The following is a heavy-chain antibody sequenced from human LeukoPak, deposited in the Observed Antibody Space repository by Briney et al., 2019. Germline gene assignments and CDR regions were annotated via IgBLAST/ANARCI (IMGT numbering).Heavy chain of an antibody. D-gene: IGHD4-23*01. CDR3: ASAYGGNSLSFDY. J-gene: IGHJ4*02. CDR2: IYYSGST. V-gene: IGHV4-59*08. Sequence: SETLSLTCTVSGGSISSYYWSWIRQPPGKGLEWIGYIYYSGSTSYNPSLKSRVTISVDTSKNQFSLKLSSVTAADTAVYYCASAYGGNSLSFDYWGQGTLVTVSS. CDR1: GGSISSYY.